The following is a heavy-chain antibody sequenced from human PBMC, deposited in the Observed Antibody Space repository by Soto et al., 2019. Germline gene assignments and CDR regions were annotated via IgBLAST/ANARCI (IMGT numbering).Heavy chain of an antibody. D-gene: IGHD2-15*01. J-gene: IGHJ6*02. V-gene: IGHV1-69*13. CDR1: GGTFSSYA. CDR3: ARSKYCSGGSCYYYGMDV. CDR2: IIPIFGTA. Sequence: SVKVSCKASGGTFSSYAISWVRQAPGQGLEWMGGIIPIFGTANYAQKYQGRVTITADESTSTAYMELSSLRSEDTAVYYCARSKYCSGGSCYYYGMDVWGQGTTVTVSS.